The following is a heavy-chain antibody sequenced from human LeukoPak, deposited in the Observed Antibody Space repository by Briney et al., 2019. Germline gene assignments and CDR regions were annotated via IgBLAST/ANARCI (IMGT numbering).Heavy chain of an antibody. CDR1: GFTFTSYW. V-gene: IGHV3-74*01. D-gene: IGHD3-22*01. J-gene: IGHJ4*02. Sequence: GGSLRLSCAACGFTFTSYWMHWVRQAPGKGLVWVSHMNVDGSSKNYADSVEGRFTISRDNAKNTLYLQMSSLRAEDTAVYYCARVFHISPYYDSSGYYEGWGQGTLVTVSS. CDR2: MNVDGSSK. CDR3: ARVFHISPYYDSSGYYEG.